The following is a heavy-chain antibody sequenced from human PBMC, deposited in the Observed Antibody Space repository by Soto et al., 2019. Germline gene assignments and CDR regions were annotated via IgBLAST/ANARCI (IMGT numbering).Heavy chain of an antibody. CDR2: INAGNGNT. J-gene: IGHJ4*02. CDR1: GYTFTSYA. D-gene: IGHD5-12*01. CDR3: ARDDGGYRYFDY. Sequence: ASVKVSCKASGYTFTSYAMHWVRQAPGQRLEWMGWINAGNGNTKYSQKFQGRVTITRDTSASTAYMELSSLRSEDTAVYYCARDDGGYRYFDYWGQGTLVTVSS. V-gene: IGHV1-3*01.